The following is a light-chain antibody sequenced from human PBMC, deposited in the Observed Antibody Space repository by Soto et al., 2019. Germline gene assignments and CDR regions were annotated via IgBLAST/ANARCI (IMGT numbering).Light chain of an antibody. CDR2: KAS. J-gene: IGKJ5*01. V-gene: IGKV1-5*03. Sequence: DIQMSQSPSTLSASVGDRVTSTCRASQSISSWLAWYQQKPGKAPKLLIYKASSLESGVPSRFSGSGSGTDFTLTISRLEPEDFAVYYCQQYGSSLITFGQGTRLEIK. CDR3: QQYGSSLIT. CDR1: QSISSW.